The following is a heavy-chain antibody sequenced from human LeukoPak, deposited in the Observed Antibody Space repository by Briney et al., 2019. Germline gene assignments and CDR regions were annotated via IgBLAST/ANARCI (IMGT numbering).Heavy chain of an antibody. V-gene: IGHV3-23*01. D-gene: IGHD2-21*02. CDR3: AKSRAYCGGDCYPPLWFDP. CDR2: MSGSGGST. J-gene: IGHJ5*02. CDR1: GFTFSNYA. Sequence: GGSLRLSCTASGFTFSNYAMTWVRQAPGKGLEWVSTMSGSGGSTYYADSVKGRFTISRDNSKNTLYLQMNSLRAEDTAVYYCAKSRAYCGGDCYPPLWFDPWGQGTLVTVSS.